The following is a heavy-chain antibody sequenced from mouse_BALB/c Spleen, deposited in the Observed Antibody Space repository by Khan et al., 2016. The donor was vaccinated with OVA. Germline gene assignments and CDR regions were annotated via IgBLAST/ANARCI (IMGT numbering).Heavy chain of an antibody. J-gene: IGHJ3*01. CDR3: ARARRWFDY. Sequence: EVQLQESGPGLVKPSQSLSLTCSVTRYSITSGYYWNWIRQFPGNKLEWMGYITSGGSFNYNPSLKNRISISRDTSNKQFFLKFISVTAEDTATYDCARARRWFDYWGQGPLVTVSA. CDR1: RYSITSGYY. CDR2: ITSGGSF. V-gene: IGHV3-6*02.